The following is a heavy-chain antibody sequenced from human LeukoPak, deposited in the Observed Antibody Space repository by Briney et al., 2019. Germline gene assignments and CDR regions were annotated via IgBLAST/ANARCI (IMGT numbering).Heavy chain of an antibody. V-gene: IGHV3-23*01. CDR1: GFTFSSYT. CDR2: ISDSGGTT. CDR3: AKGRSGYIPDY. J-gene: IGHJ4*02. D-gene: IGHD2-2*02. Sequence: GGSLRLSCAASGFTFSSYTMTWVRQAPGKGLEWVSVISDSGGTTYYADSVKGRFTISRDNSKNTLYLQMNSLRAEDTAVYYCAKGRSGYIPDYWGQGTLVTVSS.